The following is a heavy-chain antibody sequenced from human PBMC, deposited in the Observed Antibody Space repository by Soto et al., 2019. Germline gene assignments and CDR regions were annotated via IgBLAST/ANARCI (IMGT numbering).Heavy chain of an antibody. CDR2: INHSGST. V-gene: IGHV4-34*01. Sequence: SETLSLTCAVYGGSFSGYYWSWIRQPPGKGLEWIGEINHSGSTNYNPSLKSRATISVDKSKNQFSLKLSSVTAADSAVYFCARLEGLATISYYFDFWGPGALVTVSS. CDR3: ARLEGLATISYYFDF. J-gene: IGHJ4*02. D-gene: IGHD3-9*01. CDR1: GGSFSGYY.